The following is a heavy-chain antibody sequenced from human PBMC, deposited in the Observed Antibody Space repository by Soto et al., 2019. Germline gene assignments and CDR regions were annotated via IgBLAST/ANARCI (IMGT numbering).Heavy chain of an antibody. CDR1: GGSISSGGYY. D-gene: IGHD2-15*01. CDR2: FQSSDNT. CDR3: ARFSVGYCSCGICYSCVFDY. J-gene: IGHJ4*02. Sequence: PSETLSLTCTVSGGSISSGGYYWNWIRQQPGKGLEWIGYFQSSDNTYSNPSLKSRVTMSVDTAKNQFSLRLSSVSAADTAVYYCARFSVGYCSCGICYSCVFDYWGQGTLVTVSS. V-gene: IGHV4-31*02.